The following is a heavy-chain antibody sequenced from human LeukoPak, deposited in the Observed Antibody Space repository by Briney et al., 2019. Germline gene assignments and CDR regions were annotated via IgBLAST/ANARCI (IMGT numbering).Heavy chain of an antibody. CDR2: ISAYNGNT. V-gene: IGHV1-18*01. Sequence: ASVKVSFKASGYTFTIYGISWVRQAPGQGLEWMGWISAYNGNTNYAQKLQGRVTMTTDTSTSTAYMELRSLRSDDTAVYYCARERRITIFGVVINVMAGMDVWGQGTTVTVSS. CDR3: ARERRITIFGVVINVMAGMDV. CDR1: GYTFTIYG. D-gene: IGHD3-3*01. J-gene: IGHJ6*02.